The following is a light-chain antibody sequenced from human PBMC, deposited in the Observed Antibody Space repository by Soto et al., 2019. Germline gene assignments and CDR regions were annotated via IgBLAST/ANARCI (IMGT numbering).Light chain of an antibody. Sequence: IQLTQSPSSLSASVGDRFTITCLASQGVSSYLAWFQQRPGKAPKLLIFGASTLQNGVPARFSGGGFGTEFTLTITSLQPEDFATYYCHQVYTYPRTFGQGTKVDIK. CDR2: GAS. CDR1: QGVSSY. V-gene: IGKV1-9*01. CDR3: HQVYTYPRT. J-gene: IGKJ1*01.